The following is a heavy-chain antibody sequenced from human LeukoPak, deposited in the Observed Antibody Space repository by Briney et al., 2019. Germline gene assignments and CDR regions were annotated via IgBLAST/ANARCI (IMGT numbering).Heavy chain of an antibody. CDR2: INPNSGGT. Sequence: ASVKVSCKASGYAFTDNYIHWVRQAPGQGLEWMGWINPNSGGTNFAQKFQGRVAVTRDTSVSTAYVEVSGLKSDDTAVYYCARAEQLVQAFDYWGQGTLVTVSS. V-gene: IGHV1-2*02. CDR1: GYAFTDNY. D-gene: IGHD6-6*01. J-gene: IGHJ4*02. CDR3: ARAEQLVQAFDY.